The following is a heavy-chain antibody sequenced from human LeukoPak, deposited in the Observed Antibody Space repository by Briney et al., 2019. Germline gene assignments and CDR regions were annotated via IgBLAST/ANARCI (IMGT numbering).Heavy chain of an antibody. CDR2: IRYDGSNK. CDR1: GFTFSSYG. J-gene: IGHJ4*02. Sequence: GGSLRLSCAASGFTFSSYGMYWVRQSPGKGLEWVAFIRYDGSNKYYADSVEGRFTISRDNSKNTLYLQMNSLRAEDTAVYYCAKVDTKGSGWPYWGQGTLVTVSS. CDR3: AKVDTKGSGWPY. D-gene: IGHD6-19*01. V-gene: IGHV3-30*02.